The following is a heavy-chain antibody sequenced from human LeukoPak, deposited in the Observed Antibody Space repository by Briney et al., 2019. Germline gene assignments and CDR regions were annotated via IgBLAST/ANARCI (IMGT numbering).Heavy chain of an antibody. J-gene: IGHJ6*03. CDR1: GFTFSSYS. V-gene: IGHV3-21*01. D-gene: IGHD5/OR15-5a*01. CDR2: ISSSSSYI. CDR3: ARGSRAIVSTKFARGRYMDV. Sequence: GSLRLSCAASGFTFSSYSMNWVRQAPGKGLEWVSSISSSSSYIYYADSVKGRFTISRDNSKNTLYLQMNSLRAEDTALYYCARGSRAIVSTKFARGRYMDVWGKGARSPSP.